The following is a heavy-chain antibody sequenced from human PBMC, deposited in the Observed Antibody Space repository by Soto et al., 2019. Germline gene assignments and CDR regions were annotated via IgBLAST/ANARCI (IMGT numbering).Heavy chain of an antibody. J-gene: IGHJ4*01. V-gene: IGHV3-72*01. CDR1: GFTLSDHY. Sequence: EVQLVESGGGLVQPGGSLRLSCVVSGFTLSDHYIDWVRQAPGKGLEWVGRTKNKAQRYTTEYAASVKCRFTISRDDSENSVYLQMNGMKPEDTAEYYCGRWDCGNPENWGHGTLVTVSS. D-gene: IGHD1-26*01. CDR3: GRWDCGNPEN. CDR2: TKNKAQRYTT.